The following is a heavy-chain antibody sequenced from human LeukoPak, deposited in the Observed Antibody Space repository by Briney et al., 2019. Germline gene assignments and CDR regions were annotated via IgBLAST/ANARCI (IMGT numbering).Heavy chain of an antibody. Sequence: GGSLRLSCAASGFTFSSYAMHWVRQAPGKGLEWVAVISYDGSNKYYADSVKGRFTISRDNSKNTLYLQMNSLRAEDTAAYYCAREAAYWGQGTLVTVSS. CDR3: AREAAY. J-gene: IGHJ4*02. CDR2: ISYDGSNK. V-gene: IGHV3-30-3*01. CDR1: GFTFSSYA.